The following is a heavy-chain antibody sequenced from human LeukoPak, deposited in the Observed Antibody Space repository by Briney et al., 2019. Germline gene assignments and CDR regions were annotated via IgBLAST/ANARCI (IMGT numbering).Heavy chain of an antibody. CDR1: GGSISSGGYY. J-gene: IGHJ4*02. V-gene: IGHV4-31*03. D-gene: IGHD4-17*01. Sequence: SETLSLTCTVSGGSISSGGYYWSWIRQHPGKGLEWIGYIYYSGSTYYNPSLKSRVTISVDTSKNQFSLKLSSVTAADTAVYYCARTTVTPSDYFDYWGQRTLVTVSS. CDR3: ARTTVTPSDYFDY. CDR2: IYYSGST.